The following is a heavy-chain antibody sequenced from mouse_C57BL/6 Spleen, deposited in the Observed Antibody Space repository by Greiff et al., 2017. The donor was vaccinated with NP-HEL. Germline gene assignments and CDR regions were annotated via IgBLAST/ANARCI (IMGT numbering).Heavy chain of an antibody. CDR1: GYSITSGYY. Sequence: EVKLVESGPGLVKPSQSLSLTCSVTGYSITSGYYWNWIRQFPGNKLEWMGYISYDGSNNYNPSLKNRISITRDTSKNQFFLKLNSVTIEDTATYYCARWAYYSNYGYAMDYWGQGTSVTVSS. V-gene: IGHV3-6*01. J-gene: IGHJ4*01. CDR2: ISYDGSN. D-gene: IGHD2-5*01. CDR3: ARWAYYSNYGYAMDY.